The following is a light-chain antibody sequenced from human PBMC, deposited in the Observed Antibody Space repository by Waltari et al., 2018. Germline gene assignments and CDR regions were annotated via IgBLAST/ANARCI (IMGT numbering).Light chain of an antibody. V-gene: IGLV2-14*03. J-gene: IGLJ2*01. CDR2: DVS. CDR3: TSYTSSSSSAYVV. Sequence: QSALTQPASVSGSPGQSITISCTGTSSDVGGYKYVSWYQHHPGKAPKLMLYDVSKPPSGVSNRFSGSKSGNTASLTISGLQSEDEADYYCTSYTSSSSSAYVVFGGGTKLTVL. CDR1: SSDVGGYKY.